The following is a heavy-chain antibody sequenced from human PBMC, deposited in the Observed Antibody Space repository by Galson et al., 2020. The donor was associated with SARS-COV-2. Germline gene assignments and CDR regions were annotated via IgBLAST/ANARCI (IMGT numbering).Heavy chain of an antibody. J-gene: IGHJ4*02. V-gene: IGHV3-23*01. Sequence: GESLKISCAASRFNFSNYAMTWVRQAPGKGLECVSSITSSGSSTYYAHSVKGRFTISRDNSKNTLYLQMNSLGAEDTAVYYCAKGDYWGQGTLVTVAS. CDR3: AKGDY. CDR1: RFNFSNYA. CDR2: ITSSGSST.